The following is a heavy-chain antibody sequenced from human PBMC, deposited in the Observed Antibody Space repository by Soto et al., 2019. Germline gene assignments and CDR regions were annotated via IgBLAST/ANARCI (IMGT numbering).Heavy chain of an antibody. CDR3: AIVSVGGGSFNGVDAFDI. CDR1: GFTFSSYS. Sequence: GGSLRLSCAASGFTFSSYSMNWVRQAPGKGLEWVSSISSSSSYIYYADSVKGRFTISRDNAKNSLYLQMNSLRAEDTAVYYCAIVSVGGGSFNGVDAFDIWGQGTMVTVSS. J-gene: IGHJ3*02. D-gene: IGHD2-15*01. V-gene: IGHV3-21*01. CDR2: ISSSSSYI.